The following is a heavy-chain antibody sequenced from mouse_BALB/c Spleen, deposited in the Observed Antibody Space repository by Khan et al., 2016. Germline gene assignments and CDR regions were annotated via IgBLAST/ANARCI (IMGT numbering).Heavy chain of an antibody. J-gene: IGHJ2*01. D-gene: IGHD2-2*01. CDR1: GFTFSSYA. CDR3: AREDYGNDGDYCDY. V-gene: IGHV5-6-5*01. Sequence: EVELVESGGGLVKPGGSLKLSCAASGFTFSSYAMSWVRQTPEKRLEWVASISSGGSTYYPDSVKGRFTISRDNARNILNLQMSSLRSEDTAMYYCAREDYGNDGDYCDYWGQGTTRTVSS. CDR2: ISSGGST.